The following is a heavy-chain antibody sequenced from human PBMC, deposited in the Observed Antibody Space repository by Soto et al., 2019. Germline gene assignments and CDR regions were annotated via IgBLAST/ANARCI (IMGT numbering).Heavy chain of an antibody. CDR3: ASSPTATMVRGVIIRPNWFDP. V-gene: IGHV4-34*01. CDR2: INHSGST. D-gene: IGHD3-10*01. CDR1: GGSFSDYY. Sequence: QVQLQQWGAGLLKPSETLSLTCAVYGGSFSDYYWSWIRQPPGKGLEWIGEINHSGSTNYNPSLKSRVTISVDTSKNQFSLKLSSVTAADTAVYYCASSPTATMVRGVIIRPNWFDPWGQGTLVTVSS. J-gene: IGHJ5*02.